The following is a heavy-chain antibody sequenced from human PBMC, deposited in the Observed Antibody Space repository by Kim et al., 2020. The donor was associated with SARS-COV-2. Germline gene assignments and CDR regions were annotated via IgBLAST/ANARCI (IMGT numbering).Heavy chain of an antibody. CDR2: GST. CDR3: AREVGAMDY. Sequence: GSTAYAQRFQGRVTMTRDTSTSTVYMELSSLKFEDTAVYYCAREVGAMDYWGQGTLVTVSS. J-gene: IGHJ4*02. D-gene: IGHD1-26*01. V-gene: IGHV1-46*01.